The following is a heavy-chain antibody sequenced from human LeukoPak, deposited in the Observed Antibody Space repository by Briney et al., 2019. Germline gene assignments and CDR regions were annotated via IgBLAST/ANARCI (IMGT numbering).Heavy chain of an antibody. D-gene: IGHD6-19*01. J-gene: IGHJ4*02. CDR2: ISPDGIYI. V-gene: IGHV3-23*01. CDR3: ASQRHHRVAVAGSFDY. CDR1: GFTFSNYA. Sequence: GGSLRLSCAASGFTFSNYAMSWVRQTPGTGLEWLSAISPDGIYIYYADSVKGRFTTSRDNSKNTLYLQMNSLRAEDTAVYFCASQRHHRVAVAGSFDYWGQGTLVPVSS.